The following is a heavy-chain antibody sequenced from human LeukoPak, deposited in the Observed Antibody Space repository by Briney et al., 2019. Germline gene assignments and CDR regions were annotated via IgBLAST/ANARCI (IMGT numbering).Heavy chain of an antibody. V-gene: IGHV4-39*01. J-gene: IGHJ4*02. CDR2: ISYSGTT. Sequence: SETLSLTCTVSGGSISSNSYSWGWIRQPPGKGLEWIASISYSGTTYYRPSLKSRVTISVDTSKNQFSLKLSSVTAADTAVYYCARLPTDLLAFDYWGQGTLVTISS. D-gene: IGHD2-15*01. CDR1: GGSISSNSYS. CDR3: ARLPTDLLAFDY.